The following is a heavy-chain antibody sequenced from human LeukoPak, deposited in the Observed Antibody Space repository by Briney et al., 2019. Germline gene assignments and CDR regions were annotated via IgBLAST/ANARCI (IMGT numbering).Heavy chain of an antibody. J-gene: IGHJ3*02. CDR3: AKGSIAAALDI. D-gene: IGHD6-13*01. V-gene: IGHV3-30*18. CDR2: ISYDGSNK. CDR1: GFTFSSYG. Sequence: GGSLRLSCAASGFTFSSYGMHWVRQAPGKGLEWVAVISYDGSNKYYADSVKGRFTISRDSSKNTLYLQMNSLRAEDTAVYYCAKGSIAAALDIWGQGTMVTVSS.